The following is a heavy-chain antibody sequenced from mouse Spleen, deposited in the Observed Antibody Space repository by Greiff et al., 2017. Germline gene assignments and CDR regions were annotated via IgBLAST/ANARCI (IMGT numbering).Heavy chain of an antibody. Sequence: QVQLQQPGAELVRPGASVKLSCKTSGYTFTSYWMTWVKQRPAQGLEWIGRISPYDSETHYNQKFKDKAILTADKSSSTFFMQLSSLTFEDSAVYYCALDGYYSAYWGQGTLVTVSA. J-gene: IGHJ3*01. CDR3: ALDGYYSAY. CDR1: GYTFTSYW. CDR2: ISPYDSET. D-gene: IGHD2-3*01. V-gene: IGHV1-74*01.